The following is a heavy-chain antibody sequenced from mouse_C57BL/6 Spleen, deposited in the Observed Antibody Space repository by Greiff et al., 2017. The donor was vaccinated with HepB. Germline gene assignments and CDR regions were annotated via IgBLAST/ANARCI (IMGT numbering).Heavy chain of an antibody. D-gene: IGHD2-4*01. CDR2: ISSGGDYI. CDR3: TRERGYYDYDGGFDYAMDY. Sequence: EVMLVESGEGLVKPGGSLKLSCAASGFTFSSYAMSWVRQTPEKRLEWVAYISSGGDYIYYADTVKGRFTISRDNARNTLYLQMSSLKSEDTAMYYCTRERGYYDYDGGFDYAMDYWGQGTSVTVSS. J-gene: IGHJ4*01. CDR1: GFTFSSYA. V-gene: IGHV5-9-1*02.